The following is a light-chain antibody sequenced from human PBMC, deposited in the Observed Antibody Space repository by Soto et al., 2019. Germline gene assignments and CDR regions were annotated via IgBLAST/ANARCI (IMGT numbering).Light chain of an antibody. V-gene: IGLV3-21*04. J-gene: IGLJ2*01. CDR3: HVWDSDRDHPV. CDR2: NEI. CDR1: NIGSKS. Sequence: SYELTQPPSVSVATGKTASITCGGNNIGSKSVHWYQEKSGQAPVLVIYNEIDRPSGIPERFSGSNSGSTATLTISRVEAGDEADYYCHVWDSDRDHPVFGGGTKLTVL.